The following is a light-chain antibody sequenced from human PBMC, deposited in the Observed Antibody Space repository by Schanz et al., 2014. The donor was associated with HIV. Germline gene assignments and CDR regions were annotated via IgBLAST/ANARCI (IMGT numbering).Light chain of an antibody. J-gene: IGLJ2*01. CDR3: QSFDKSVSAAV. Sequence: QSALTQPASVSGSPGQSITISCTGTSSDVGGYNYVSWYQQHPGKAPKLMIYDVSNRPSGVPDRYSGSKSDTSASLAITGLQAEDEANYYCQSFDKSVSAAVFGGGTKLTVL. CDR1: SSDVGGYNY. CDR2: DVS. V-gene: IGLV2-14*03.